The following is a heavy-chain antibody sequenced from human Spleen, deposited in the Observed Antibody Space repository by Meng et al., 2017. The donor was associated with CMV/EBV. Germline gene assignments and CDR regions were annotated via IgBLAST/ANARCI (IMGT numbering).Heavy chain of an antibody. CDR2: IYYSGTT. J-gene: IGHJ6*02. CDR3: ARDIIAAAGTGSYYGMDV. Sequence: SETLSLTCTVSGDSINTYYWSWIRQPPGKGLEWIGYIYYSGTTNFNPSLGSRVTMSVDTSKNQFSLKLSSVTAADTAVYYCARDIIAAAGTGSYYGMDVWGQGTTVTVSS. D-gene: IGHD6-13*01. CDR1: GDSINTYY. V-gene: IGHV4-59*01.